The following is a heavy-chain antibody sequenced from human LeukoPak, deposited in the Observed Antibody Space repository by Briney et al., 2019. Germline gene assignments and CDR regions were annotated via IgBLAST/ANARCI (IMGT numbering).Heavy chain of an antibody. Sequence: SETLSLTCAVYGGSFSGYYWTWIGQAPGRGREWIGEINHSGSTNYNPFLKSRVTISVDTPKNQFSLKLSSVTAADTAVYDCARGLSFAYWGQGTLVTVSS. CDR1: GGSFSGYY. CDR3: ARGLSFAY. CDR2: INHSGST. V-gene: IGHV4-34*01. J-gene: IGHJ4*02.